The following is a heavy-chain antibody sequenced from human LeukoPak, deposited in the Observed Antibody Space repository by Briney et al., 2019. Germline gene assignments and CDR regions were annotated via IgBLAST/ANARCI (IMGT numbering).Heavy chain of an antibody. J-gene: IGHJ3*02. CDR3: AREGSSGIDPKDAFDI. Sequence: PSETLSLTCTVSGGSVSGDGYYWSWIRQPPGKGLESIGYIFYSGSTNYNPSLKSRVTISVDTSNNQFSLKLSSVTAADTAVYYCAREGSSGIDPKDAFDIWGQGTMVTVSS. D-gene: IGHD3-10*01. CDR2: IFYSGST. CDR1: GGSVSGDGYY. V-gene: IGHV4-61*08.